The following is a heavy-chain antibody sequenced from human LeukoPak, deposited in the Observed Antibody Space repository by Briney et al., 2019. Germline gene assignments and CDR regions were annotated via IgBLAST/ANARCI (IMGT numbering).Heavy chain of an antibody. CDR1: GYTFTSYD. J-gene: IGHJ4*02. CDR3: ATTPPGYSSSWQRTFDY. Sequence: GASVKVSCKASGYTFTSYDINWVRQATGQGLEWMGWMNPNSGNTGYAQKFQGRVTMTRNTSISTAYMELSSLRSEDTAVYYCATTPPGYSSSWQRTFDYWGQGTLVTASS. D-gene: IGHD6-13*01. V-gene: IGHV1-8*01. CDR2: MNPNSGNT.